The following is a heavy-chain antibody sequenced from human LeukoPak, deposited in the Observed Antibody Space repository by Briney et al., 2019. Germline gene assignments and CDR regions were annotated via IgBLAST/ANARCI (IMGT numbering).Heavy chain of an antibody. CDR2: ISSSSSYI. J-gene: IGHJ6*03. CDR1: GFTFSSYS. V-gene: IGHV3-21*01. D-gene: IGHD6-6*01. CDR3: ARVGEYSSSSVYYYYSYYMAV. Sequence: PGGSLRLSCAASGFTFSSYSMNWVRQAPGKGLEWVSSISSSSSYIYYADSVKGRFTISRDNAKNSLYLQMNSLRAEDTAVYYCARVGEYSSSSVYYYYSYYMAVWGKGTTVTVSS.